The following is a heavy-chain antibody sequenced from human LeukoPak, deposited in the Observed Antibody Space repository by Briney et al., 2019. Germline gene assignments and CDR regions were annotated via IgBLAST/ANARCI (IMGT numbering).Heavy chain of an antibody. Sequence: ASVKVSCKASGYTFTSYAMHWVRQAPGQRLEWMGWINAGNGNTKYSQEFQGRVTITRDTSASTAYMELSSLRSEDTAVYYCARELPSPNDHHYFDYWGQGTLVTVSS. CDR3: ARELPSPNDHHYFDY. CDR2: INAGNGNT. D-gene: IGHD1-1*01. CDR1: GYTFTSYA. J-gene: IGHJ4*02. V-gene: IGHV1-3*03.